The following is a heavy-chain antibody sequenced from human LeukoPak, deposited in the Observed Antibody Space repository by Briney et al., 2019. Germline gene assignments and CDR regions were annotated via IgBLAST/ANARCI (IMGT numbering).Heavy chain of an antibody. CDR3: AKGFGEFPYYYYGMDV. CDR1: GFTFSDYW. V-gene: IGHV3-7*03. Sequence: QPGGSLRLSCAASGFTFSDYWMTGVRQAPGEGLEWVANIKPDGSEKYYVDSVKGRFTISRDNAKNSLYLQMNSLRAEDTAVYYCAKGFGEFPYYYYGMDVWGQGTTVTVSS. CDR2: IKPDGSEK. J-gene: IGHJ6*02. D-gene: IGHD3-10*01.